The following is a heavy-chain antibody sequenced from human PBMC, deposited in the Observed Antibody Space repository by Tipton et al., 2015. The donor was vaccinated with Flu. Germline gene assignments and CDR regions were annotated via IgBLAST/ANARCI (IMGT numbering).Heavy chain of an antibody. V-gene: IGHV3-30*02. D-gene: IGHD3-10*01. CDR2: IRYDETNK. J-gene: IGHJ6*02. CDR3: AKDFSRTFYYGSAYGMDV. CDR1: GFTFSSYG. Sequence: SLRLSCAASGFTFSSYGMHWVRQAPGKGLEWVAFIRYDETNKYYADSVKGRFTISRDNSKNTLYLQMNSLRAEDTAVYYCAKDFSRTFYYGSAYGMDVWGQGTTVTVSS.